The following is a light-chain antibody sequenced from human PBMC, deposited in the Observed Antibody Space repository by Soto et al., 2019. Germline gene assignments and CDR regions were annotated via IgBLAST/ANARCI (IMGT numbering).Light chain of an antibody. Sequence: EFVFTRSPDTLSLPHGERATLSCRASQSISSYLAWYQQKPGQAPRLLIYGASSRAIGIPDRFSGSGSGTDFTLTISRLEPEDFAVYYCQQYGSSPATFGQGTKVDIK. CDR3: QQYGSSPAT. J-gene: IGKJ1*01. CDR1: QSISSY. V-gene: IGKV3-20*01. CDR2: GAS.